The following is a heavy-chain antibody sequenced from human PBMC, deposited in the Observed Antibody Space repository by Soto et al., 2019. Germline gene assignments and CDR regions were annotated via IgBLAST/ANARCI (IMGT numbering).Heavy chain of an antibody. CDR2: ISDTGDSA. CDR1: GLTFSNYA. J-gene: IGHJ4*02. Sequence: GGSLRLSCAASGLTFSNYAMNWVRQAPGKGLEWVSVISDTGDSAYYADSVKGRFTISRDNSKNTLYLQINSLRAEDTAVYYCAQTKAAAGISFDYWGQGTLVTVSS. D-gene: IGHD6-13*01. V-gene: IGHV3-23*01. CDR3: AQTKAAAGISFDY.